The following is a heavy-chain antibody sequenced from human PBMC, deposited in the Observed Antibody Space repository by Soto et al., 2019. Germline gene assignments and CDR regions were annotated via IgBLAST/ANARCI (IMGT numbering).Heavy chain of an antibody. CDR1: GGSFSGYY. Sequence: SETLSLTCAVYGGSFSGYYWSWIRQPPGKGLEWIGEINHSGSTNYNPSLKSRVTISVDTSKNQFSLKLSSVTAADTAVYYCASRAHCSSTSCHPPALNWFDPWGQGTLVTVSS. CDR2: INHSGST. CDR3: ASRAHCSSTSCHPPALNWFDP. V-gene: IGHV4-34*01. J-gene: IGHJ5*02. D-gene: IGHD2-2*01.